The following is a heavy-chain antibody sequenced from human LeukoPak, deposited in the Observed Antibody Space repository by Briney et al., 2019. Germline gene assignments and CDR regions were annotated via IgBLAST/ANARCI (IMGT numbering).Heavy chain of an antibody. Sequence: PSETLSLTCTVSSYSISSGYYWGWIRQPPGKGLEWIGSIYHSGSTYYNPSLKRRVTISVETSKNQFSLKLTSVTAADTAVYYCAREVQVGAHYFDYWGQGTLVTVSS. CDR2: IYHSGST. J-gene: IGHJ4*02. CDR3: AREVQVGAHYFDY. V-gene: IGHV4-38-2*02. CDR1: SYSISSGYY. D-gene: IGHD3-10*01.